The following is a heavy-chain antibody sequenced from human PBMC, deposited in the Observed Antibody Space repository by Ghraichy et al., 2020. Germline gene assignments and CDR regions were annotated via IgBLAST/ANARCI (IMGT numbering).Heavy chain of an antibody. D-gene: IGHD6-13*01. CDR2: ISYDGSNR. CDR1: GFIFSNYA. Sequence: GGSLRLSCAASGFIFSNYATHWVRQAPGKGLGWVAVISYDGSNRFYADSVKGRFTLSRDNSKNQLYLQMNSLRAEDTAVYYCVRGGVYSSTWGVWFDYWGQGILVTVSS. V-gene: IGHV3-30*14. J-gene: IGHJ4*02. CDR3: VRGGVYSSTWGVWFDY.